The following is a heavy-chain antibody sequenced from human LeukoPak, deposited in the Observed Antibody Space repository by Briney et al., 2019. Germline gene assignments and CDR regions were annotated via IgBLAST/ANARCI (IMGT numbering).Heavy chain of an antibody. V-gene: IGHV4-59*12. J-gene: IGHJ4*02. D-gene: IGHD2-15*01. Sequence: SETLSLTCTVSGGSISSYYWSWIRQPPGKGLEWIGYIYYSGSTNYNPSLKSRVTISVDTSKNQFSLRLSSVTAADTAVYYCARGPFGGLLGVVVAATARLGDYWGQGTLVTVSS. CDR1: GGSISSYY. CDR2: IYYSGST. CDR3: ARGPFGGLLGVVVAATARLGDY.